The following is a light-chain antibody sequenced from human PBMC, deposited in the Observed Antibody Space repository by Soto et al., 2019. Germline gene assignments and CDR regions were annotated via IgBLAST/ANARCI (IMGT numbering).Light chain of an antibody. CDR1: SSDVGSYNY. Sequence: QSALTQPASVSGSPGQSITISCTGTSSDVGSYNYVSWYQQHPGKAPKLMIYEVSNRPSGVPDRFSGSRSGTSASLAITGLQDEDEADYYCQSYDTSLGGSRVFGTGTKLTVL. CDR3: QSYDTSLGGSRV. V-gene: IGLV2-14*01. CDR2: EVS. J-gene: IGLJ1*01.